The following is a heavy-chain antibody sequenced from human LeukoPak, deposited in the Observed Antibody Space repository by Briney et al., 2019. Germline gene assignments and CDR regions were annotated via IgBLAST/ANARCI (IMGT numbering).Heavy chain of an antibody. D-gene: IGHD6-19*01. CDR3: ARPTGKWLPLDY. CDR2: INAGNGNT. CDR1: GYTFTSYA. J-gene: IGHJ4*02. V-gene: IGHV1-3*01. Sequence: GASVKVSCKASGYTFTSYAMHWVRQAPGQRLEWMGWINAGNGNTEYSQKFQGRVTITRDTSASTAYMELSSLRSEDTAVYYCARPTGKWLPLDYWGQGTLVTVSS.